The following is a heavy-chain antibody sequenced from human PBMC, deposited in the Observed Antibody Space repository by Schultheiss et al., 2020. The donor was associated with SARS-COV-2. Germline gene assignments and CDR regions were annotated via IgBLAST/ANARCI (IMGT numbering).Heavy chain of an antibody. Sequence: ASVKVSCKASGYTFTSYGISWVRQAPGQGLEWMGWISAYNGNTKYSQEFQGRVTITTDTSTSTAYMELSSLRDEDTAVYYCARGGQAVAYRGEYYFDYWGQGTLVTVSS. CDR1: GYTFTSYG. V-gene: IGHV1-18*01. D-gene: IGHD6-19*01. J-gene: IGHJ4*02. CDR3: ARGGQAVAYRGEYYFDY. CDR2: ISAYNGNT.